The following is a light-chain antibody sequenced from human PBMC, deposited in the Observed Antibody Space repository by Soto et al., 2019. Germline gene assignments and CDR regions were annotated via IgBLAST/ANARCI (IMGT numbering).Light chain of an antibody. J-gene: IGKJ5*01. CDR3: QHLNSWPPIT. CDR1: QDIRSY. Sequence: DIPLTQSPSFVSASVGDRVTITCRASQDIRSYLAWYQQKPGKAPKVLIHSASVLESGVPSRFSGSGSGTHFTLTISNLQPEDFATYYCQHLNSWPPITFGQGTRLDIK. V-gene: IGKV1-9*01. CDR2: SAS.